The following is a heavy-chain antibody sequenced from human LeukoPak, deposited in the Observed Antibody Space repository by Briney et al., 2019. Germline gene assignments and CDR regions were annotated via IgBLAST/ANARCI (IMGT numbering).Heavy chain of an antibody. CDR3: AKTRMWLREFDY. J-gene: IGHJ4*02. Sequence: GGSLRLSCAVSGFTFSNYWMHWVRHAPGKGLVWVSRINSDGINTSYADSVKGRFTISRDNAKNTLYLQMNSLRAEDTAVYYCAKTRMWLREFDYWGQGTLLTVSS. CDR1: GFTFSNYW. V-gene: IGHV3-74*01. CDR2: INSDGINT. D-gene: IGHD5-12*01.